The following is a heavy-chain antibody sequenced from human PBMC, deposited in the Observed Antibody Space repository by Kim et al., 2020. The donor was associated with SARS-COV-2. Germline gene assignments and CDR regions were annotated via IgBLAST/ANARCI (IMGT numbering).Heavy chain of an antibody. Sequence: NTYYADSVKGRFTNSRNNAKDTLYLQMDSLRAEDTAVYYCAKGGRNMDVWGQGTTVTVSS. CDR2: NT. V-gene: IGHV3-23*01. CDR3: AKGGRNMDV. J-gene: IGHJ6*02.